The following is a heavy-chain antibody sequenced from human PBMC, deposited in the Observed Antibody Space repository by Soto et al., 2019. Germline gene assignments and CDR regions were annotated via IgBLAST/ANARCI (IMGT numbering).Heavy chain of an antibody. J-gene: IGHJ3*02. CDR2: ISGSGGST. CDR3: AKDFVGSVAYGI. D-gene: IGHD4-17*01. CDR1: GFTFSSYA. Sequence: EVQLLESGGGLVQPGGSLRLSCAASGFTFSSYAMSWVRQAPGKGLEWVPAISGSGGSTYYADSVKGRFTISRDNSKNTLYLQMNSLRAEDTAVYYCAKDFVGSVAYGIWGQGTMVTVPS. V-gene: IGHV3-23*01.